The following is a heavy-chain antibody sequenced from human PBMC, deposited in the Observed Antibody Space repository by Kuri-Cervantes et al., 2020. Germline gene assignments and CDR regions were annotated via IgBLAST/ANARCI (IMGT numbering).Heavy chain of an antibody. Sequence: GESLKISCAASGFTFSSYAMHWVRQAPGKGLEWVAVISYDGSNKYYADSVKGRFTISRDNSKNTLYLQMNSLRAEDTAVYYCARELASLNAFDIWGQGTMVPSPQ. CDR1: GFTFSSYA. CDR3: ARELASLNAFDI. J-gene: IGHJ3*02. V-gene: IGHV3-30-3*01. D-gene: IGHD3-3*02. CDR2: ISYDGSNK.